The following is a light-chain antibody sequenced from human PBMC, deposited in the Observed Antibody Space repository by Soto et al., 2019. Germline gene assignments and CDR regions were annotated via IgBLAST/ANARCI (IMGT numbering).Light chain of an antibody. CDR2: SNN. V-gene: IGLV1-44*01. J-gene: IGLJ1*01. CDR3: AAWDDSLNGYV. CDR1: SSNIGRNT. Sequence: QSVLTQPPSASGTPGQRVTISCSGSSSNIGRNTVNWYQQLPGTAPKLLIYSNNQRPSGVPDRFSGSKSGTSASLAISGLQSEGEADYHCAAWDDSLNGYVFGTGTKVTVL.